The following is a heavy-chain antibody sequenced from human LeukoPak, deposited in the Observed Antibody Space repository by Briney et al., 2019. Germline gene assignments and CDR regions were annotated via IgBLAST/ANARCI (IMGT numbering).Heavy chain of an antibody. CDR3: ARHRGLLNIVGASAFDY. J-gene: IGHJ4*02. V-gene: IGHV4-39*01. CDR1: GDSISSSSYY. D-gene: IGHD1-26*01. CDR2: IYYSGST. Sequence: SETLSLTCTVSGDSISSSSYYWGWIRQPPGKGLEWIGSIYYSGSTYYNPSLKSRVTISVDTSKNQFSLKLSSVTAADTAVYYCARHRGLLNIVGASAFDYWGQGTLVTVSS.